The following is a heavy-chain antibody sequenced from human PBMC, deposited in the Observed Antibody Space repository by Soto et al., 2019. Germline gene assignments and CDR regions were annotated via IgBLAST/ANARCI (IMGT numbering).Heavy chain of an antibody. CDR2: VSTYNGNT. D-gene: IGHD4-4*01. Sequence: QVQLVQSGAEVKKPGASVKVSCRASGYTFTNYGISWVRQAPGQGLEWMGWVSTYNGNTNYAQKLQGRVTMTTDTSTTTSYMERRSMRSDDTAVYYCARDDYSNYESDYYGMDVWGQGTTVTVSS. CDR1: GYTFTNYG. CDR3: ARDDYSNYESDYYGMDV. J-gene: IGHJ6*02. V-gene: IGHV1-18*01.